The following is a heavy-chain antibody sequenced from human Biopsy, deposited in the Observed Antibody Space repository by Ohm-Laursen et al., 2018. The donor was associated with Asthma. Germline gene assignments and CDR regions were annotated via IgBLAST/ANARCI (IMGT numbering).Heavy chain of an antibody. Sequence: SVLACCKSLGGILSTYVIGWVRQVPRQVLQWMGGINSGFGTTTYPQKFQDRVTITADDSTSTVYMELSSLRSEDTAVYYCARKAGSCISRTCYSLDFWGQGTLVTVSS. CDR1: GGILSTYV. CDR3: ARKAGSCISRTCYSLDF. D-gene: IGHD2-15*01. CDR2: INSGFGTT. V-gene: IGHV1-69*13. J-gene: IGHJ4*02.